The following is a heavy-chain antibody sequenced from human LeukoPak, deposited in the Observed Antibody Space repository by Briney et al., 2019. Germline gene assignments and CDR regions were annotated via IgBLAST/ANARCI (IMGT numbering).Heavy chain of an antibody. V-gene: IGHV4-39*01. CDR1: GGSISSGSCY. CDR2: IYYTGAT. CDR3: ARRGDY. J-gene: IGHJ4*02. D-gene: IGHD3-16*01. Sequence: PSETLSLTCSVSGGSISSGSCYWGWVRRPPGEGLEWIGAIYYTGATYYNPSLKSRVTISADTSKNQFSLKLTSVTAADTAVYYCARRGDYWGQGILVTVSS.